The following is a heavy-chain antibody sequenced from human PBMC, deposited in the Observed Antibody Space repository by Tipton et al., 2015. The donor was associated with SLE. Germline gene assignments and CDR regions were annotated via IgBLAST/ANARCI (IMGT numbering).Heavy chain of an antibody. Sequence: TLSLTCTVSGGSISSSSYYWGWIRQPPGKGLEWIGSIYYSGSTYYNPSLKSRVTISVDTSKNQFSLKLSSVTAADTAVYYCAKDRVAARNHDAFDIWGQGTMVTVSS. D-gene: IGHD6-6*01. CDR1: GGSISSSSYY. J-gene: IGHJ3*02. CDR3: AKDRVAARNHDAFDI. CDR2: IYYSGST. V-gene: IGHV4-39*07.